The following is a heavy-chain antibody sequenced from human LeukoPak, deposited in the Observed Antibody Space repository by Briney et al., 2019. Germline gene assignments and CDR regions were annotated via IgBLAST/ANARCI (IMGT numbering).Heavy chain of an antibody. V-gene: IGHV3-7*01. CDR3: ARDPYSGNYGAYYYYYMDV. CDR2: IKQDGSEK. Sequence: PGGSLRLSCVASGFTFSSRDWMTWVRQAPGKGLEWVANIKQDGSEKNYVDSVKGRFTISRDNAKNSLYLQMNSLRPEDTAVYYCARDPYSGNYGAYYYYYMDVWGKGTTVTISS. CDR1: GFTFSSRDW. J-gene: IGHJ6*03. D-gene: IGHD1-26*01.